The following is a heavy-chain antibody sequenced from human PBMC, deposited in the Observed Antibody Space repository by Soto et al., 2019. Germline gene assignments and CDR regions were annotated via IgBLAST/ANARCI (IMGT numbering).Heavy chain of an antibody. D-gene: IGHD6-6*01. Sequence: QVQLVESGGGVVQPGTSLRLSCSASGFTLSGVDMHWVRQAPGKGLEWVAVMSYDGRNQYYADSVKGRFTVSRDSSKSTLYLQMNSLRTEDAAVYYCAKGGVYTSSSRFGCWGQGTLVTVSS. V-gene: IGHV3-30*18. CDR3: AKGGVYTSSSRFGC. J-gene: IGHJ4*02. CDR1: GFTLSGVD. CDR2: MSYDGRNQ.